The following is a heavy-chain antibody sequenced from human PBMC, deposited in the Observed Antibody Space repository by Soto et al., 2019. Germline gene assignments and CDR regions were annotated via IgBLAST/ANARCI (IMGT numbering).Heavy chain of an antibody. CDR1: GFTFSSYS. D-gene: IGHD2-15*01. CDR2: ISSSSSTI. J-gene: IGHJ4*02. V-gene: IGHV3-48*01. Sequence: EVQLVESGGGLVQPGGSLRLSCAASGFTFSSYSMNWVRQAPGKGLEWVSYISSSSSTIYYADSVKGRFTISRDNAKYSLYLQMNSLRAEDTAVYYCARGPPKGYCSGGSCYLPYWGQGTLVTVSS. CDR3: ARGPPKGYCSGGSCYLPY.